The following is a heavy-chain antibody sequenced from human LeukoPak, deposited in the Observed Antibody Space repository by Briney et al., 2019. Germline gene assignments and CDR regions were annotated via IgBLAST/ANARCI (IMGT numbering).Heavy chain of an antibody. V-gene: IGHV3-48*01. CDR2: IGTSSTTI. Sequence: GGSLRLSCAASGFTFSSYTMNWVRQPPGKGLEWVSNIGTSSTTIYYADSVKGRFTISRDNSKNTLYLQMNSLRAEDTAVYYCAKGALGRPTYNWFDPWGQGTLVTVSS. J-gene: IGHJ5*02. CDR3: AKGALGRPTYNWFDP. CDR1: GFTFSSYT.